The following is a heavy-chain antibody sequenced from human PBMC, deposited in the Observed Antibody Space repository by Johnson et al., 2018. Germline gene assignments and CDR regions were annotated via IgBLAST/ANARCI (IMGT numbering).Heavy chain of an antibody. Sequence: EVQLVESGGGLVQPGGSLRLSCEASGITFSTYWMSWVRQAPGKGLQWVAHIKEDGSEKQYVDSVMGRFTVSRDNAKNSLYLQMNRLRADDTAVYYCARVPGSGWLDSVGALDMWGQGTVVTVSS. CDR2: IKEDGSEK. CDR3: ARVPGSGWLDSVGALDM. J-gene: IGHJ3*02. D-gene: IGHD6-19*01. CDR1: GITFSTYW. V-gene: IGHV3-7*01.